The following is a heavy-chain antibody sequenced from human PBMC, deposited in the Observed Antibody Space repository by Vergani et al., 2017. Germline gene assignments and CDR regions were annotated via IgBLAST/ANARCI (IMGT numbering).Heavy chain of an antibody. D-gene: IGHD3-3*01. V-gene: IGHV1-8*01. J-gene: IGHJ4*02. Sequence: QVQLVQSGAEVKKPGASVKVSCKASGYTFTSYDINWVRQATGQGLEWMGWMNPNSGNTGYAQKFQGRVTITADESTSTAYMELSSLRSEDTAVYYCARASNDFWSGYHFDYWGQGTLVTVSS. CDR3: ARASNDFWSGYHFDY. CDR2: MNPNSGNT. CDR1: GYTFTSYD.